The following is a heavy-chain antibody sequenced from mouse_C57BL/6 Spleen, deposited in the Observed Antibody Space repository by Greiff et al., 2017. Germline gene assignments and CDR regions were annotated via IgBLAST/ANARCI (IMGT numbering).Heavy chain of an antibody. Sequence: QVQLQQPGTELVKPGASVKLSCKASGYTFTSYWMHWVKQRPGQGLEWIGMIHPNSGSTNYNEKFKSKATLTVDKSSSTAYMQLSSLTSEDSAVYYCARITTVAADYWGQGTSVTVSS. D-gene: IGHD1-1*01. V-gene: IGHV1-64*01. CDR3: ARITTVAADY. CDR1: GYTFTSYW. CDR2: IHPNSGST. J-gene: IGHJ4*01.